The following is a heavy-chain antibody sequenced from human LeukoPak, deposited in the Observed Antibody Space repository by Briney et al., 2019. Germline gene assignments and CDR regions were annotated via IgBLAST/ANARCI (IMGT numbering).Heavy chain of an antibody. J-gene: IGHJ6*03. CDR3: ARVNYYDSSGAYYYMDV. Sequence: SETLSLTCTVSGGSINSCGYYWGWIRQPPGKGLEWIGSMCYTGSAYYNPSLKSRVTISIDTSKSQFSLKLSSVTAADTAVYYCARVNYYDSSGAYYYMDVWGRGTTVTVSS. CDR1: GGSINSCGYY. D-gene: IGHD3-22*01. CDR2: MCYTGSA. V-gene: IGHV4-39*07.